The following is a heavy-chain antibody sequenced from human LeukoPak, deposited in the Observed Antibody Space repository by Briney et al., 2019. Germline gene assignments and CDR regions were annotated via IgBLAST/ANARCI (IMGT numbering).Heavy chain of an antibody. CDR1: GYIFTGYY. D-gene: IGHD2-2*01. CDR2: TNPKIGDA. V-gene: IGHV1-2*06. Sequence: ASVMVSYNAFGYIFTGYYVHWVRQAPGQWLEWMGRTNPKIGDANFSQNCQGRVTMTRDTSISTAYMEMRRLRSDDTAVYYCARRRDCSSTRRPRWDFDYWGQGKLVTVSS. J-gene: IGHJ4*02. CDR3: ARRRDCSSTRRPRWDFDY.